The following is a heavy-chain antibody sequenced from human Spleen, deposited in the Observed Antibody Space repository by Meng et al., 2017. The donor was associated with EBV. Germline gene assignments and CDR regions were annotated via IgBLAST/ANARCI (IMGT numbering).Heavy chain of an antibody. CDR2: VYYSGST. CDR3: ARENPARGNWFDP. Sequence: QVQVQDPGPGRVKPSETLSLTCTVPGGSVSSTSYYWSWIRQPPGKRLEWIGYVYYSGSTNYNPSLKSRVTISVDTSKNQFSLNPYSVTAADTAVYYCARENPARGNWFDPWGQGALVTVSS. J-gene: IGHJ5*02. CDR1: GGSVSSTSYY. D-gene: IGHD3-10*01. V-gene: IGHV4-61*01.